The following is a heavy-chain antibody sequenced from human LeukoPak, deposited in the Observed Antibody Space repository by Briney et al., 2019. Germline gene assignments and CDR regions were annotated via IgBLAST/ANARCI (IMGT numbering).Heavy chain of an antibody. V-gene: IGHV3-48*01. Sequence: GGSLRLSCAASGFTFSSYSMNWVRQAPGKGLEWVSYISSSSSTIYYADSVKGRFTISRDNSKNTLYLQMGSLRAEDMAVYYCVRDGVEGYFDYWGQGTLVTVSS. D-gene: IGHD3-10*01. CDR1: GFTFSSYS. CDR2: ISSSSSTI. CDR3: VRDGVEGYFDY. J-gene: IGHJ4*02.